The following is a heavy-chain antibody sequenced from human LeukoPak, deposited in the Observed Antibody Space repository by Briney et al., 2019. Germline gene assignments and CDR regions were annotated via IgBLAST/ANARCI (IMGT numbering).Heavy chain of an antibody. V-gene: IGHV4-59*01. D-gene: IGHD3-22*01. CDR2: IYYSGST. Sequence: SETLSLTCTVSGGSISSYYWRWIRQPPGKGLEWIGYIYYSGSTNYNPSLKSRVTISADTSKNQFSLKLSSVTAADTAVYYCARGGQYYYDSSGYYHPLYYFDYWGQGTLVTVSS. J-gene: IGHJ4*02. CDR1: GGSISSYY. CDR3: ARGGQYYYDSSGYYHPLYYFDY.